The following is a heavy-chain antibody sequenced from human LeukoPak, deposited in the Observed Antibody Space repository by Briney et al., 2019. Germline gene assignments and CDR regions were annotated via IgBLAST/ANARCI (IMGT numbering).Heavy chain of an antibody. D-gene: IGHD6-13*01. V-gene: IGHV4-4*07. CDR2: IYTSGST. Sequence: SETLSLTCTVSGGSISSYYWSWIRQPAGKGLEWIGRIYTSGSTNYNPSLKSRVTMSVDTSKNQFSLKLSSVTAADTAVYYCARVSRSIAAAGRFRFDPWGQGTLVTVSS. J-gene: IGHJ5*02. CDR3: ARVSRSIAAAGRFRFDP. CDR1: GGSISSYY.